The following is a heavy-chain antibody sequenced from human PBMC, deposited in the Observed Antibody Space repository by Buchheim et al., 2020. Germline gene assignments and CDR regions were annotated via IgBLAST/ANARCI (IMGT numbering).Heavy chain of an antibody. CDR3: ARGPYDILTGYYYLWYFDL. CDR1: GDTFSSYA. CDR2: IIPMFGTT. J-gene: IGHJ2*01. Sequence: QVQLVQSGAEVKKPGSSVKVSCKASGDTFSSYAISWVRQAPGQGLEWMGGIIPMFGTTNYAKKFQGRVTITADKSTSTAYMELSSLRSEDTAVYYCARGPYDILTGYYYLWYFDLWGRGTL. D-gene: IGHD3-9*01. V-gene: IGHV1-69*06.